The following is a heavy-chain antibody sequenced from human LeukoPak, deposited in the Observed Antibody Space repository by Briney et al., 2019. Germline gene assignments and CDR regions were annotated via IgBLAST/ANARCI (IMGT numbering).Heavy chain of an antibody. D-gene: IGHD2-21*01. CDR3: ARARRSTGDFFDY. V-gene: IGHV1-2*04. Sequence: GASVKVSCKASGYTFTGYYMHWVRQAPGQGLEWMGWINPNSGGTNYAQKFQGWVTMTRDTSISTAYMELSRLRSDDTAVYYCARARRSTGDFFDYWGQGTLVTVSS. CDR2: INPNSGGT. J-gene: IGHJ4*02. CDR1: GYTFTGYY.